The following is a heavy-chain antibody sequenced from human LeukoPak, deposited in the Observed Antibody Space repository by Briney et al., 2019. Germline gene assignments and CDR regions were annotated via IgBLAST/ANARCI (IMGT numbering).Heavy chain of an antibody. J-gene: IGHJ4*02. CDR1: GFSFSSNG. V-gene: IGHV3-53*01. CDR2: IYSGGST. CDR3: ARALWFGDYSY. Sequence: GGTLRLSCAASGFSFSSNGMSWVRQAPGKGLEWVSVIYSGGSTYYADSVKGRFTISRDNSKNTLYLQMNSLRAEDTAVYYCARALWFGDYSYWGQGTLVTVSS. D-gene: IGHD3-10*01.